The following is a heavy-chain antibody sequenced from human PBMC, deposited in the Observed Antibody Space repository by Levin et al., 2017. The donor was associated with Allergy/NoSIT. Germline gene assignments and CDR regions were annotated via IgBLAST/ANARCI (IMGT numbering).Heavy chain of an antibody. CDR2: ISDDGSSE. J-gene: IGHJ4*02. CDR1: GFTFSSYG. Sequence: SCAASGFTFSSYGMHWVRQAPGKGLEWVGVISDDGSSEFYIDSVKGRFTISRDNSKNRLYLQMDSLRAEDTALYYCVREIAEEGTWGQGTLVIVSS. D-gene: IGHD1-1*01. CDR3: VREIAEEGT. V-gene: IGHV3-30*13.